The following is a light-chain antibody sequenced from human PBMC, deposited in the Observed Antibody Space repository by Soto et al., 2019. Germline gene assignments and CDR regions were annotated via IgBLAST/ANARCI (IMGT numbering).Light chain of an antibody. CDR1: SSNIGRNY. CDR2: DND. Sequence: QSVLTQPPSVAAAPGQKVTISRSGSSSNIGRNYVSWYQQFPGTVPKLLIYDNDKRPSGIPDRVSGSKSGTSAALGITGLQTGDEADYYCGTWDDSLSAVVFGGGTKLTVL. J-gene: IGLJ2*01. V-gene: IGLV1-51*01. CDR3: GTWDDSLSAVV.